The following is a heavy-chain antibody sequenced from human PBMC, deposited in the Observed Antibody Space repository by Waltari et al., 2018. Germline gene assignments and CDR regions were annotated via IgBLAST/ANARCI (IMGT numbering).Heavy chain of an antibody. CDR1: GYSISSGYY. V-gene: IGHV4-38-2*01. CDR2: IYHSGST. J-gene: IGHJ3*02. D-gene: IGHD3-16*01. Sequence: QVQLQESGPGLVKPSETLSLTCAVSGYSISSGYYWCWIRQPPGKGLEWIGSIYHSGSTYYNPSLKSRVTISVDTSKNQFSLKLSSVTAADTAVYYCARWGDTQPPRAFDIWGQGTMVTVSS. CDR3: ARWGDTQPPRAFDI.